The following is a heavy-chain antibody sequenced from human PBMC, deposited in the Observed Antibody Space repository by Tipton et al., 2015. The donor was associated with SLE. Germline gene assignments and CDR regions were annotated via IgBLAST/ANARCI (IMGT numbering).Heavy chain of an antibody. V-gene: IGHV1-2*07. CDR1: GYTFTGYY. CDR2: INPNSGGT. Sequence: QLVQSGAEVKKPGASVKVSCKASGYTFTGYYMHWVRQAPGQGLEWMGWINPNSGGTNSAHQFQGRVTMTRDTSISTAYIELSRLRSDDTAVYYCVVARYNWNDPGAGHYWGQGTLVTVSS. J-gene: IGHJ4*02. D-gene: IGHD1-1*01. CDR3: VVARYNWNDPGAGHY.